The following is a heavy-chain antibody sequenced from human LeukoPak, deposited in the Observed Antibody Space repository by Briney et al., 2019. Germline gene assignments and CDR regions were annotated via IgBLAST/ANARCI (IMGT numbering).Heavy chain of an antibody. CDR2: INPDSGGP. CDR1: GYTFTGYY. CDR3: ARDRGKVANDY. D-gene: IGHD3-10*01. V-gene: IGHV1-2*06. Sequence: GASVKVSCKASGYTFTGYYMHWVRQAPGQGLEWMGRINPDSGGPNYAHKFQGRVTMTRDTSISTAYMDLSRLTSDDTAVYFCARDRGKVANDYWGQGTLVIVSS. J-gene: IGHJ4*02.